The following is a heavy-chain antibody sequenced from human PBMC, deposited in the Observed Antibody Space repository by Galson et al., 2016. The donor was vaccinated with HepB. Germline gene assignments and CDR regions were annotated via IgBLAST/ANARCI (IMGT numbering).Heavy chain of an antibody. J-gene: IGHJ4*02. Sequence: SLRLSCADSRFHFSSYAMSWVRQAPGKGLEWVAHMSGSGDTPFYAASVRGPFPLSRAPSANPLFLQMDRLTGEDTAASYCAKEGFCTGSACDWPPDHWGQGTPVTVSS. CDR1: RFHFSSYA. CDR3: AKEGFCTGSACDWPPDH. CDR2: MSGSGDTP. D-gene: IGHD2-8*02. V-gene: IGHV3-23*01.